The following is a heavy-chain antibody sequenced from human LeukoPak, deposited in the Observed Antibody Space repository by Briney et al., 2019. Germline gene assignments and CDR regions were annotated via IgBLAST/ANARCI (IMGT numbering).Heavy chain of an antibody. V-gene: IGHV7-4-1*02. J-gene: IGHJ6*03. CDR2: INTNTGNP. D-gene: IGHD6-19*01. CDR3: ARDGGRGEAHYAWMVGYYYYYMDV. Sequence: GASVKVSCKASGYTFTSYAMNWVRQAPGQGLEWMGWINTNTGNPTYAQGFTGRFVFSLDTSVSTAYLQISSLKAEDTAVYYCARDGGRGEAHYAWMVGYYYYYMDVWGKGTTVTVSS. CDR1: GYTFTSYA.